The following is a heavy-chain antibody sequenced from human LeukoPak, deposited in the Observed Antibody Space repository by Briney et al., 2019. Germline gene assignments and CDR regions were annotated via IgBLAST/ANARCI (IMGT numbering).Heavy chain of an antibody. CDR1: GYPLTELS. D-gene: IGHD2-2*01. CDR2: FDPEDGET. V-gene: IGHV1-24*01. Sequence: ASVKVSCKVSGYPLTELSMHWVRQAPGKGLEWMGGFDPEDGETIYAQKFQGRVTMTEDTSTDTAYMELSSLRSEDTAVYYCAKVVPAAKAAFDIWGQGTMVTVSS. J-gene: IGHJ3*02. CDR3: AKVVPAAKAAFDI.